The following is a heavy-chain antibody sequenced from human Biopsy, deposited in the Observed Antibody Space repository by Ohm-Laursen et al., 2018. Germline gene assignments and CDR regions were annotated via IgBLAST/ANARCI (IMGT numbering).Heavy chain of an antibody. CDR2: IYTSGIT. CDR1: GKTFSDYY. J-gene: IGHJ5*02. D-gene: IGHD1-14*01. V-gene: IGHV4-4*07. CDR3: ARDRDRRGWFDP. Sequence: TLSLTCEVYGKTFSDYYWSWIRQPAGKGLEWIGQIYTSGITNYNPSLKSRFTMSVDTSKNKFSLRVGSVTAADTAVYYCARDRDRRGWFDPWGQGTLVTVSS.